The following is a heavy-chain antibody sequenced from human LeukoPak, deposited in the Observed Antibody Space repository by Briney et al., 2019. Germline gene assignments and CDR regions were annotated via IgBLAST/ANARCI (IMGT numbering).Heavy chain of an antibody. D-gene: IGHD5-12*01. CDR1: GCTISSYY. CDR2: IYTSGST. J-gene: IGHJ4*02. CDR3: AIFASGYAGDY. V-gene: IGHV4-4*07. Sequence: SETLSLTCTVSGCTISSYYWSWIRQPPGKGLEWIGRIYTSGSTNYNPSLKSRVTISVDTSKNQFSLKLSSVTAADTAVYYCAIFASGYAGDYWGQGTLVTVSS.